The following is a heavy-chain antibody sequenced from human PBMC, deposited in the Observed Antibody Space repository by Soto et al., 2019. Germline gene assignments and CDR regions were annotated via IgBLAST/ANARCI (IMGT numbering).Heavy chain of an antibody. J-gene: IGHJ4*02. Sequence: GASVKVSCKASGGTFNRYTISWARQAPGQGPEWMGRIIPIVGKPKYAQKFQGRVAITADKSTRTVYMELSSLRSEDTAVYYCAREGDSSYYFDYWGQGTLVTVSS. CDR2: IIPIVGKP. CDR1: GGTFNRYT. D-gene: IGHD3-22*01. V-gene: IGHV1-69*08. CDR3: AREGDSSYYFDY.